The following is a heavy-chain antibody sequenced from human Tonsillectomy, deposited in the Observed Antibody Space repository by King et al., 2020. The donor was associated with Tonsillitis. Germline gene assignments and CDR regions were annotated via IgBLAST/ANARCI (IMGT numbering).Heavy chain of an antibody. CDR1: GGSISSGFYY. V-gene: IGHV4-31*03. Sequence: QLQESGPGLVKPSQTLSLTCNVSGGSISSGFYYWSWIRQHPGKGLEWIGYFYYGGSTYYNPSLLSRVTISVDTSKNQFSLKLTSVTAADTAVYYCARSMVRGVSPFGYWGQGTLVTVSS. CDR2: FYYGGST. D-gene: IGHD3-10*01. J-gene: IGHJ4*02. CDR3: ARSMVRGVSPFGY.